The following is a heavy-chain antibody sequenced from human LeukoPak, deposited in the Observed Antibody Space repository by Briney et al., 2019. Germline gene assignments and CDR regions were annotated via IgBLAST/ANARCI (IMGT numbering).Heavy chain of an antibody. V-gene: IGHV3-23*01. D-gene: IGHD1-1*01. CDR1: GFTFSSYA. J-gene: IGHJ4*02. CDR2: ISGSGGST. Sequence: GGSLRLSCAASGFTFSSYAMSWVRQAPGNWLEWVSAISGSGGSTYYADSVKGRFTISRDNSKNTLYLQMNSLRAEDTAVYYCARGYGLLDYWGQGTLVTVSS. CDR3: ARGYGLLDY.